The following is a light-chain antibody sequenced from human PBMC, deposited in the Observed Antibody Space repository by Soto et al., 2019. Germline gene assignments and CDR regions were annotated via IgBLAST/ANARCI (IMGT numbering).Light chain of an antibody. CDR1: SRHSTYA. J-gene: IGLJ3*02. CDR3: QTWGTGFRV. V-gene: IGLV4-69*01. CDR2: SNTDGSY. Sequence: QLVLTQSPSASASLGASVTLTCTLSSRHSTYAIAWHQQRPGEGPRYLMKSNTDGSYTKAVGIPDRFSGSNSGAQRYLTISGLQSEDEADYYCQTWGTGFRVFGGGTKLTVL.